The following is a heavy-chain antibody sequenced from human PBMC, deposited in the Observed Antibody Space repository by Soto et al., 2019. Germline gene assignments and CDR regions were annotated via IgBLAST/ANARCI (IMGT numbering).Heavy chain of an antibody. Sequence: SETLSLTCTVSGGSINSGSYYWTWIRQPPGKGLEYIGYIFYSGSTYYNPSLKSRLTISLDSSQRRFSLRLTSLTAADTAVYYCARDARSYGSGSRGFDSWGQGTLVTVSS. D-gene: IGHD3-10*01. V-gene: IGHV4-31*03. CDR2: IFYSGST. CDR3: ARDARSYGSGSRGFDS. J-gene: IGHJ5*01. CDR1: GGSINSGSYY.